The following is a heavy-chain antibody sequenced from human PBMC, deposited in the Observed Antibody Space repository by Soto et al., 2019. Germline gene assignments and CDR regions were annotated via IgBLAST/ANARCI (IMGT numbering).Heavy chain of an antibody. J-gene: IGHJ5*02. CDR2: MNPNSGNT. CDR1: GYTFTSYD. Sequence: QVQLVQSGAEVKKPGASVKVSCKASGYTFTSYDINWVRQATGQGLEWMGWMNPNSGNTGYAQKFQGRVTMTRNTXIXTXXMELSSLRSEDTAVYYCARVSLRTAVARGRNWFDPWGQGTLVTVSS. D-gene: IGHD6-19*01. CDR3: ARVSLRTAVARGRNWFDP. V-gene: IGHV1-8*01.